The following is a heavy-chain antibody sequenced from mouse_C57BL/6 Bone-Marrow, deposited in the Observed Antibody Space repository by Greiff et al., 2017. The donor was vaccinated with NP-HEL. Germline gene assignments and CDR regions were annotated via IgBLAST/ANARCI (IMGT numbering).Heavy chain of an antibody. V-gene: IGHV1-72*01. D-gene: IGHD1-1*01. CDR1: GYTFTSYW. J-gene: IGHJ3*01. Sequence: QSCKASGYTFTSYWMHWVKQRPGRGLEWIGRIDPNSGGTKYNEKFKSKATLTVDKPSSTAYMQLSSLTSEDSAVYYCARDYYGSSYPWFAYWGQGTLVTVSA. CDR3: ARDYYGSSYPWFAY. CDR2: IDPNSGGT.